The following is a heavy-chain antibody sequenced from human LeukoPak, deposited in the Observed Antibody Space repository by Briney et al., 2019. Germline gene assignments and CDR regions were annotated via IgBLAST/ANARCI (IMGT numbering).Heavy chain of an antibody. CDR3: ARPTSGWSALDY. CDR2: IYGGGST. J-gene: IGHJ4*02. D-gene: IGHD6-19*01. Sequence: GGSLRLSCAASGFTVSSNYMSWVRQAPGKGLEWVSVIYGGGSTYYADSVKGRFTISRDNSKNTLYLQMNGLRTEDTAVYYCARPTSGWSALDYWGQGTLVTVSS. CDR1: GFTVSSNY. V-gene: IGHV3-66*02.